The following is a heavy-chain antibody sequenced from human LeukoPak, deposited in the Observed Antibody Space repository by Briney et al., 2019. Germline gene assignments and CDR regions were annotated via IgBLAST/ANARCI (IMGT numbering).Heavy chain of an antibody. J-gene: IGHJ5*02. V-gene: IGHV3-30*02. CDR3: ASQGIRITMIVGGGGNWFDP. D-gene: IGHD3-22*01. CDR1: GFTFSSYG. CDR2: IRYDGSNK. Sequence: PGGSLRLSCAASGFTFSSYGMHWVRQAPGKGLEWVAFIRYDGSNKYYADSVKGRFTISRDNSKNTLYLQMNSLRAEDTAVYYCASQGIRITMIVGGGGNWFDPWGQGTLVTVSS.